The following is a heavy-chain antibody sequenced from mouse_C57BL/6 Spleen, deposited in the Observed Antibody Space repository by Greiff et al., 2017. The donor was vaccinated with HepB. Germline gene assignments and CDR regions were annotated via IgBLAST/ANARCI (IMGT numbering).Heavy chain of an antibody. CDR3: TRGGGWDRYFDV. CDR2: ISSGGDYI. Sequence: EVMLVESGEGLVKPGGSLKLSCAASGFTFSSYAMSWVLQTPEKRLEWVAYISSGGDYIYYADTVKGRFTISRDNARNTLYLQMSSLKSEDTAMYYCTRGGGWDRYFDVWGTGTTVTVSS. CDR1: GFTFSSYA. D-gene: IGHD4-1*01. V-gene: IGHV5-9-1*02. J-gene: IGHJ1*03.